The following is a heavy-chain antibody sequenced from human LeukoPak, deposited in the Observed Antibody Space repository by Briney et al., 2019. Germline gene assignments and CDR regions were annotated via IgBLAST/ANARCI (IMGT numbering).Heavy chain of an antibody. CDR2: ISHRGTDE. D-gene: IGHD6-19*01. CDR1: GFALDDSA. Sequence: GGSLRLSCVVSGFALDDSAMHWVRQAPGKGLEWVAVISHRGTDEHYADSVKGRFTISRDNSRTTLHLQMNSLRAEDTAVYYCAKSPYSSGWHIDYWGQGTLVTVSS. V-gene: IGHV3-30*18. J-gene: IGHJ4*02. CDR3: AKSPYSSGWHIDY.